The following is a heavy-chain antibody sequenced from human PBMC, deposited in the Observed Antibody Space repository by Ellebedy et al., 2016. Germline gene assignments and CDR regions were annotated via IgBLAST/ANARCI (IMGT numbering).Heavy chain of an antibody. D-gene: IGHD6-19*01. CDR3: ARRGPSGWHGFDY. CDR2: VYPDDSDA. Sequence: GESLKISCKVSGYRFTSYWIGWVRQMPGKGPEWMGIVYPDDSDARYSPSFQGQVTFSVDRSINTAYLQWSSLKASDSAIYYCARRGPSGWHGFDYWGQGTLVTVSS. J-gene: IGHJ4*02. CDR1: GYRFTSYW. V-gene: IGHV5-51*01.